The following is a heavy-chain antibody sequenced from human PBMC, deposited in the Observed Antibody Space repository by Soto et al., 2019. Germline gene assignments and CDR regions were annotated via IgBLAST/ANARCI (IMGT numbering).Heavy chain of an antibody. Sequence: QVQLVESGGGLVKPGGSLRLSCAASGFTFSDFDMSWIRQAPGKGLEWISYISSSGTTTYYTDSVKGRFTISRDNAKNSRYRQMNTLRDEDTAVYYCARIWGGGGYALIYWGQGTLVTVSS. CDR1: GFTFSDFD. V-gene: IGHV3-11*01. D-gene: IGHD2-8*01. CDR2: ISSSGTTT. CDR3: ARIWGGGGYALIY. J-gene: IGHJ4*02.